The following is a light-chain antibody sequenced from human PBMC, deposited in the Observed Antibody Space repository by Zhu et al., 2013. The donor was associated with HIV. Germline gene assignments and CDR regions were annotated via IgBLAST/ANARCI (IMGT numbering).Light chain of an antibody. J-gene: IGLJ2*01. CDR3: ASWDDNLNGVV. Sequence: QSVLTQPPSASGTPRQSVIISCSGSKSNIGKNAVIWYQQFPGTAPKLLIYNGDQRPSGVPDRFSGSTSGTSASLAISGPQSEDEADYYCASWDDNLNGVVFGGGTRLTVL. CDR1: KSNIGKNA. V-gene: IGLV1-44*01. CDR2: NGD.